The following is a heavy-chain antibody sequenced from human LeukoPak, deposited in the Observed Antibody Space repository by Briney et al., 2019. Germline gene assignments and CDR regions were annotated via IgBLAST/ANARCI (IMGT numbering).Heavy chain of an antibody. D-gene: IGHD3-22*01. CDR3: ARESGGHYYDSSGYSFSFDY. J-gene: IGHJ4*02. CDR2: INHSGST. V-gene: IGHV4-34*01. Sequence: SETLSLTCAVYGGSFSGYYWSWIRQPPGKGLEWIGEINHSGSTNYNPSLKSRVTISVDTSKNQFSLKLSSVTAADTAVYYCARESGGHYYDSSGYSFSFDYWGQGTLVTVSS. CDR1: GGSFSGYY.